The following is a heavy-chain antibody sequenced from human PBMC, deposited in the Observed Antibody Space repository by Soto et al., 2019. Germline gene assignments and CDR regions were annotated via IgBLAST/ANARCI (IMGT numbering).Heavy chain of an antibody. J-gene: IGHJ6*02. CDR1: GGSISSYY. CDR3: ARDRSGYEYSSGWKSSFYYYGMDV. V-gene: IGHV4-59*01. D-gene: IGHD6-19*01. Sequence: QVQLQESGPGLVKPSETLSLTCTVSGGSISSYYWSWIRQPPGKGLEWIGYIYYSGSTNYNPSLKSRVTISVDTSKNQFSLKLSSVTAADTAVYYCARDRSGYEYSSGWKSSFYYYGMDVWGQGTTVTVSS. CDR2: IYYSGST.